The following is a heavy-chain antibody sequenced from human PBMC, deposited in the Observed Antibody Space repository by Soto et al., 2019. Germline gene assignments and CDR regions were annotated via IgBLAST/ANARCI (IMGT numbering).Heavy chain of an antibody. CDR2: INPSGGST. Sequence: ASVKVSCKASGYPFTSYYMHWVRQAPGQGLEWMGIINPSGGSTSYAQKFQGRVTMTRDTSTSTVYMELSSLRSEDTAVYFCARDCLALAGSITFSQAFQRIDGMDVCGRWT. V-gene: IGHV1-46*01. D-gene: IGHD6-19*01. CDR1: GYPFTSYY. J-gene: IGHJ6*01. CDR3: ARDCLALAGSITFSQAFQRIDGMDV.